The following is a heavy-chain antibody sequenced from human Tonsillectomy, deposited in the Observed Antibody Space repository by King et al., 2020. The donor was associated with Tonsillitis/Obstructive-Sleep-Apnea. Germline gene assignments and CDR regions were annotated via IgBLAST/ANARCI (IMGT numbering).Heavy chain of an antibody. V-gene: IGHV7-4-1*02. CDR3: ARDEEIPAASYYSYYMDV. CDR1: GYTFTDYP. J-gene: IGHJ6*03. Sequence: QLVQSGSELKTPGASVKVSCKASGYTFTDYPMNWVRQAPGQGLEWMGWTTTKPGNQTYAQAFRGRFVFSLDTSVSTAYLQIRSLKAEDTAVYFCARDEEIPAASYYSYYMDVWGKGTTVTVSS. CDR2: TTTKPGNQ. D-gene: IGHD2-2*01.